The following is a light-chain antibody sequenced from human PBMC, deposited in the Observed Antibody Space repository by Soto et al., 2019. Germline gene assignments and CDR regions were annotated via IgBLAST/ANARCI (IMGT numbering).Light chain of an antibody. CDR1: QSISSW. Sequence: DIQMTQSPSTLSASVGDRVTITCRASQSISSWLAWYQQKPGKAPKLLIYKASSLEIGVPSRFSGSGSGTAITLTISSLQPDDFATDYCQHYNSFSTFGQGTKVEVK. J-gene: IGKJ1*01. CDR2: KAS. CDR3: QHYNSFST. V-gene: IGKV1-5*03.